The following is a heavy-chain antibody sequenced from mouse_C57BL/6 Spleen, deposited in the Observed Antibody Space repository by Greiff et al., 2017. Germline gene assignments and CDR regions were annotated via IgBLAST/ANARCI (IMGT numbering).Heavy chain of an antibody. Sequence: SGPELVKPGASVKISCKASGYAFSSSWMNWVKQRPGKGLEWIGRIYPGDGDTKYNGKFTGKATLTADKSSITAYMQLSSVTSEDSAVCCCARGGTTVVAPVAYWGQGTLVTVSA. CDR1: GYAFSSSW. J-gene: IGHJ3*01. CDR2: IYPGDGDT. D-gene: IGHD1-1*01. CDR3: ARGGTTVVAPVAY. V-gene: IGHV1-82*01.